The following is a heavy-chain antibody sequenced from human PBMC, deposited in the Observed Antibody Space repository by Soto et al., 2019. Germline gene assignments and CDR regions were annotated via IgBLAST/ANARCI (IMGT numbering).Heavy chain of an antibody. J-gene: IGHJ4*02. Sequence: SETLSLTCTVSGGSISSSSYYWGWIRQPPGKGLEWIGSIYYSGSTYYNPSLKSRVTISVDTSKNQFSLKLSSVTAADTAVYYCASYGYYLYFDYCVQVSLVTVS. CDR1: GGSISSSSYY. CDR3: ASYGYYLYFDY. CDR2: IYYSGST. D-gene: IGHD4-17*01. V-gene: IGHV4-39*01.